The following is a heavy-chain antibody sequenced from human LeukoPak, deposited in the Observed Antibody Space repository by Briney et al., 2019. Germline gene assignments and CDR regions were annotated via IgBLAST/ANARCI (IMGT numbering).Heavy chain of an antibody. D-gene: IGHD6-13*01. Sequence: PSETLSLTCTVSGGSISSYYWGWIRQPPGKGLGWIGYIYYSGTTNYNPSLKSRVTISVDTSKNQFSLKLSSVTAADTAVYYCARGVYIAAAQYGYWGQGTLVTVSS. CDR2: IYYSGTT. V-gene: IGHV4-59*01. CDR3: ARGVYIAAAQYGY. J-gene: IGHJ4*02. CDR1: GGSISSYY.